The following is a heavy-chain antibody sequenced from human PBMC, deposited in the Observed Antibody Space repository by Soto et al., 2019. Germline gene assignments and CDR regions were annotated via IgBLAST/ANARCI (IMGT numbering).Heavy chain of an antibody. D-gene: IGHD4-17*01. V-gene: IGHV1-18*01. CDR3: ASANYGDSDY. Sequence: QGELVQSGAEVKKPGASVKVSCKASGYTFPSSTISWLRQAPGQVLEWLGWINAYSGDRKFSQRVQGRVTMTTDTSTSTAYLELQSLTSDDTAIYYFASANYGDSDYWGQGTLLTGSS. J-gene: IGHJ4*02. CDR1: GYTFPSST. CDR2: INAYSGDR.